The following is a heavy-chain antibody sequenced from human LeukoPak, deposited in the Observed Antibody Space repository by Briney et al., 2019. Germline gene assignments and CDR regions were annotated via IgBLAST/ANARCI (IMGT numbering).Heavy chain of an antibody. CDR1: GXTFSSAA. CDR2: ISPTGGNT. CDR3: ARGWGYDY. J-gene: IGHJ4*02. V-gene: IGHV3-23*01. Sequence: GGSLKLSCAASGXTFSSAAMTWVRQAPGKGLEWVSLISPTGGNTFYADSVKGRFTISRDNSKNTLYLEMNSLRAGDTAVYYCARGWGYDYWGQGTLVTVSS. D-gene: IGHD7-27*01.